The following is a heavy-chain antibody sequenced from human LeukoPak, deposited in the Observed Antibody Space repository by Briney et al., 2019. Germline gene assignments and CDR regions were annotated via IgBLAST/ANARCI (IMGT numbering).Heavy chain of an antibody. D-gene: IGHD2-2*01. CDR3: ARAKQGDCSSTSCYFGYYYYYMDV. V-gene: IGHV4-59*01. Sequence: SETLSLTCTVSGGSISSYYWSWIRQPPGKGLEWIGYIDYSGSTNYNPSLKSRVTISVDTSKNQFSLKLSSVTAADTAVYYCARAKQGDCSSTSCYFGYYYYYMDVWGKGTTVTVSS. CDR1: GGSISSYY. CDR2: IDYSGST. J-gene: IGHJ6*03.